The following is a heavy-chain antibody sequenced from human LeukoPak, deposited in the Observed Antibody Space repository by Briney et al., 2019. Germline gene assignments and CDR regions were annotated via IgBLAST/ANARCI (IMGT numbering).Heavy chain of an antibody. CDR3: ARDNRRGDYYYYMDV. Sequence: SETLSLTCTVSGGSISSYYWSWIRQPPGKGLEWIGYIYYSGSTNYNPSLKSRVTISVDTSKNQFSLKLSSVTAADTAVYYCARDNRRGDYYYYMDVWGKGTTVTISS. CDR1: GGSISSYY. CDR2: IYYSGST. V-gene: IGHV4-59*01. J-gene: IGHJ6*03.